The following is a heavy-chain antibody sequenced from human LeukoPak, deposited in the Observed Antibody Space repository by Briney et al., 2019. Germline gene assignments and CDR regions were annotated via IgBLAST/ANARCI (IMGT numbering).Heavy chain of an antibody. CDR1: GFTFSSYS. V-gene: IGHV3-21*01. CDR3: ATIAARAASGYYFDY. Sequence: GGSLRLSCAASGFTFSSYSMNWVRQAPGKGLEWVSSISSSSSYIYYADSVKGRFTISRDNAKNSLYLQMNSLRAEDTAVYYCATIAARAASGYYFDYWGQGTLVTVSS. J-gene: IGHJ4*02. D-gene: IGHD6-13*01. CDR2: ISSSSSYI.